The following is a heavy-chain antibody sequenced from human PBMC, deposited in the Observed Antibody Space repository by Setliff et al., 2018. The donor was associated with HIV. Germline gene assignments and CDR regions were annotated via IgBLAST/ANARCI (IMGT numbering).Heavy chain of an antibody. Sequence: SETLSLTCKVSGGSISSGSYYWSWIRQPAGKGLEWIGRIYTSGRTYYNPSLKSRVTISVDTSKNQFSLKLTSVTAADTAVYYCARDQPQDYDSLTGYYTGRYFDYWGRGTLVTVSS. V-gene: IGHV4-61*02. J-gene: IGHJ4*02. D-gene: IGHD3-9*01. CDR3: ARDQPQDYDSLTGYYTGRYFDY. CDR2: IYTSGRT. CDR1: GGSISSGSYY.